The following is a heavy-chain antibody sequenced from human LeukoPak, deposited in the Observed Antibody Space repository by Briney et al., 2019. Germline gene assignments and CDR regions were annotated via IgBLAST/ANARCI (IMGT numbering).Heavy chain of an antibody. CDR3: ARDSSGWYRASDFDY. CDR2: IKQDGSEK. D-gene: IGHD6-19*01. Sequence: GGSLRLSCAASGFTFSSYWMSWVRQAPGKGLEWVANIKQDGSEKYYVDSVKGRFTISRDNAKNSLYLQMNSLRAEDTVVYYCARDSSGWYRASDFDYWGQGTLVTVSS. J-gene: IGHJ4*02. CDR1: GFTFSSYW. V-gene: IGHV3-7*01.